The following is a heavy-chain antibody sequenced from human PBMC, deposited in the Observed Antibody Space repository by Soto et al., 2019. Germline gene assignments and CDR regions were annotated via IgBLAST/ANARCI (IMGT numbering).Heavy chain of an antibody. CDR1: GFTFSGSA. CDR2: IRSKANSYAT. D-gene: IGHD3-9*01. CDR3: TRPVDWFVAAFDI. J-gene: IGHJ3*02. Sequence: GGSLRLSCAASGFTFSGSAMHWVRQASGKGLEWVGRIRSKANSYATAYAASVKGRFTISRDDSKNTAYLQMNSLKTEDTAVYYCTRPVDWFVAAFDIWGQGTMVTVSS. V-gene: IGHV3-73*01.